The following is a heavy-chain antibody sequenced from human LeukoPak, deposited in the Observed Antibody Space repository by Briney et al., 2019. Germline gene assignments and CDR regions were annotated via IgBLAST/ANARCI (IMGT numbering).Heavy chain of an antibody. Sequence: GGSLRLSCAASGFTFSSYSMNWVRQAPGKGLEWVSSISSSSSYIYYADSVKGRFTISRDNAKNSLYLQMNSLRAEDTAAYYCARAIWGIAAAGSNYWGQGTLVTVSS. J-gene: IGHJ4*02. D-gene: IGHD6-13*01. CDR2: ISSSSSYI. V-gene: IGHV3-21*01. CDR1: GFTFSSYS. CDR3: ARAIWGIAAAGSNY.